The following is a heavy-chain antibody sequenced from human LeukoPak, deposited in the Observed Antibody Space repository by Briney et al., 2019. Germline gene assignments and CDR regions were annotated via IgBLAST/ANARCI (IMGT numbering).Heavy chain of an antibody. D-gene: IGHD4-17*01. CDR2: INPSGGST. Sequence: GASVKVSCKASGYTFTSYYMHWVRQAPGQGLEWMGTINPSGGSTSYAQKFQGRVTMTRDTSTSTVYMELSSLRSEDTAVYYCARVGLRRIPDYWGQGTLVTVSS. J-gene: IGHJ4*02. V-gene: IGHV1-46*01. CDR3: ARVGLRRIPDY. CDR1: GYTFTSYY.